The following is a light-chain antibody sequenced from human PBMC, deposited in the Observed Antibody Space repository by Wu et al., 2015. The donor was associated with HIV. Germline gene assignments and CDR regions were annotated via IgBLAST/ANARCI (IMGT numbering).Light chain of an antibody. J-gene: IGKJ5*01. Sequence: IQLTQSPSSLSASIGDRVTITCRASQDIATYLAWYQQIPGKAPRVLIYDASTLRTGVSSRFSGSGSGAEFTLSISGLQREDFAIYYCQQLNSFPLTFGHGTRLEIK. V-gene: IGKV1-9*01. CDR1: QDIATY. CDR3: QQLNSFPLT. CDR2: DAS.